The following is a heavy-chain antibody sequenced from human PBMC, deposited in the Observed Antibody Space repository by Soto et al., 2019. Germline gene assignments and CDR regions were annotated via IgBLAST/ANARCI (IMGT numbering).Heavy chain of an antibody. Sequence: SETLSLTCAISGDSVSSNSAAWNWIRQSPSRGLEWLGRTYYRSKWYNDYAVSVKSRITINPDTSKNQFSLQLNSVTPEDTAVYYCAREPQEGLRDYYYYGMDVWGQGTTVTVSS. CDR1: GDSVSSNSAA. CDR2: TYYRSKWYN. D-gene: IGHD3-16*01. J-gene: IGHJ6*02. V-gene: IGHV6-1*01. CDR3: AREPQEGLRDYYYYGMDV.